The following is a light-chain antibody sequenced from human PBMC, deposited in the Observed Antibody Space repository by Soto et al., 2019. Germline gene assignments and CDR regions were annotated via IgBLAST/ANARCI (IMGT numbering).Light chain of an antibody. CDR1: QSVSSSY. V-gene: IGKV3-20*01. CDR2: GAS. Sequence: EIVLTQSPGTLSLSPGERATLSCRASQSVSSSYLAWYQQKPGQAPRLLICGASSRATGIPDRFSGSGSGTDYTLTISSLQPDDFATYYCQQYMSHSFGQGTKVDI. J-gene: IGKJ1*01. CDR3: QQYMSHS.